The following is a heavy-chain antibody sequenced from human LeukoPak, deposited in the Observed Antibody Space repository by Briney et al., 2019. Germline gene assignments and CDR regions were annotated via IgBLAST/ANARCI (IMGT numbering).Heavy chain of an antibody. Sequence: ASVKVSCKASGYTFTGYYMHWVRQAPGQGLEWMGWINPNSGGTNYAQKFQGRVTMTRDTSISTAYMELSRLRSDDTAAYYCARCNSVSTVTTVGDNWFDPWGQGTLVTVSS. V-gene: IGHV1-2*02. CDR1: GYTFTGYY. CDR3: ARCNSVSTVTTVGDNWFDP. J-gene: IGHJ5*02. CDR2: INPNSGGT. D-gene: IGHD4-17*01.